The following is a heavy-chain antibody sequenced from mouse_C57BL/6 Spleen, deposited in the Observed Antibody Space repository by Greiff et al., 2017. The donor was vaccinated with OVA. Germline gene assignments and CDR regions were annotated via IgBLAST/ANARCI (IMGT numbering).Heavy chain of an antibody. CDR2: INYDGSST. CDR1: GFTFSDYY. CDR3: AREIYYGSSYGFDY. V-gene: IGHV5-16*01. D-gene: IGHD1-1*01. Sequence: EVQLVESEGGLVQPGSSMKLSCTASGFTFSDYYMAWVRQVPEKGLEWVANINYDGSSTYYLDSLKSRFIISRDNAKNILYLQMSSLKSEDTATYYCAREIYYGSSYGFDYWGQGTTLTVSS. J-gene: IGHJ2*01.